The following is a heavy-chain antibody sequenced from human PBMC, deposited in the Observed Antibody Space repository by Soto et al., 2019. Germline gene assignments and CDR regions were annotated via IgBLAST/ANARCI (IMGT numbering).Heavy chain of an antibody. CDR1: GGSISSYY. D-gene: IGHD1-26*01. Sequence: SETLSLTCTVSGGSISSYYWSWIRQPPGKGLEWIGYIYYSGSTNYNPSLKSRVTISVDTSKNQFSLKLSSVTAADTAVYYCARVTIKNPIGGAGYYYYYYGMDVWGQGTTVTVSS. J-gene: IGHJ6*02. V-gene: IGHV4-59*01. CDR2: IYYSGST. CDR3: ARVTIKNPIGGAGYYYYYYGMDV.